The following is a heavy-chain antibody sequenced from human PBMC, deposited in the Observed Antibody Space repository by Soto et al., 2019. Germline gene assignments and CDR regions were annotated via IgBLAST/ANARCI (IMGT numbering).Heavy chain of an antibody. CDR3: AREMTTVTSRFDP. CDR1: GGSISSYY. CDR2: IYHSGNTRST. D-gene: IGHD4-4*01. V-gene: IGHV4-59*01. J-gene: IGHJ5*02. Sequence: SETLSLTCTVSGGSISSYYWTWIRQPPGKGLEWIGHIYHSGNTRSTRYNPSLKSRVTISVDTSKNRFSLKLSSVTAADTAVYYCAREMTTVTSRFDPWGQGXLVTVYS.